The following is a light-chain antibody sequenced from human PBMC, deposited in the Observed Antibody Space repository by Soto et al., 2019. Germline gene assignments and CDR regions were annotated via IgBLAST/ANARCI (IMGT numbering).Light chain of an antibody. CDR1: QSVSSN. CDR2: GAS. Sequence: EIVMTQSPATLSVSPGERATLSCRASQSVSSNLAWYQQKPGQAPRLLIYGASTRATGIPARFSGSGSGTEFTLTISSLQSEDFAVYYCQQYNNWPRTFGQGTIVDI. CDR3: QQYNNWPRT. V-gene: IGKV3-15*01. J-gene: IGKJ1*01.